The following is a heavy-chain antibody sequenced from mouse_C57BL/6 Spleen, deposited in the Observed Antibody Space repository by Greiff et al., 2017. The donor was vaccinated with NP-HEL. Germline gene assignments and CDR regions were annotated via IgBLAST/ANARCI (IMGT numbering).Heavy chain of an antibody. CDR1: GFTFSDYY. J-gene: IGHJ1*03. D-gene: IGHD2-1*01. Sequence: EVQRVESEGGLVQPGSSMKLSCTASGFTFSDYYMAWVRQVPEQVVEWVANIIYDGSSPYYLESLHIRFIISRENEKNNLYLQMSSLKSEDTATNNCAKDRHYGNYGGFDVWGKGTTVTVSS. V-gene: IGHV5-16*01. CDR3: AKDRHYGNYGGFDV. CDR2: IIYDGSSP.